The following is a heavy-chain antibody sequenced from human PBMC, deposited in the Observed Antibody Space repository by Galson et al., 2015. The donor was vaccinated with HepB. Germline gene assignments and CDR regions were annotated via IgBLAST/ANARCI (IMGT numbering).Heavy chain of an antibody. D-gene: IGHD6-19*01. CDR1: GFTFSSYG. CDR3: ARDRRLAVAGPDY. Sequence: SLRLSCAASGFTFSSYGMHWVRQAPGKGLEWVAVIWYDGSNKYYADSVKGRFTISRDNSKNTLYLQMNSLRAEDTAVYYCARDRRLAVAGPDYWGQGTLVTVSS. J-gene: IGHJ4*02. V-gene: IGHV3-33*08. CDR2: IWYDGSNK.